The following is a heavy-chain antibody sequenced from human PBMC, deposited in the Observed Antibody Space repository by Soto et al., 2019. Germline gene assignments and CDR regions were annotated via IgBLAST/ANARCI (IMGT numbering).Heavy chain of an antibody. CDR3: ARWAFPGNYYIWSLNY. D-gene: IGHD3-10*01. Sequence: SETLSLTCTVSGDSIGSYYWSWIRQPPGKGLEWIAYIFHSGTTNYNPSLKSRVTISVDTSKNQFSLKLSSVTAADTAVYYCARWAFPGNYYIWSLNYWGQGNLVTVSS. V-gene: IGHV4-59*01. J-gene: IGHJ4*02. CDR1: GDSIGSYY. CDR2: IFHSGTT.